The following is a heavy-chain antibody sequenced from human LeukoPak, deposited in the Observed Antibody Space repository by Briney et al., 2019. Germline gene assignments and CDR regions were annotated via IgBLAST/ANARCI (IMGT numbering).Heavy chain of an antibody. Sequence: ASVKVSCTASGSTFTSYYMHWVRQAPGQGLEWMGIIHPSGGSTSYAQKFQGRVTMTRDTSTSTVYMELSSLRSEDTAVYYCARAHLHYGDSIHDLDYWGQGTLVTVSS. D-gene: IGHD4-17*01. CDR3: ARAHLHYGDSIHDLDY. J-gene: IGHJ4*02. CDR1: GSTFTSYY. V-gene: IGHV1-46*01. CDR2: IHPSGGST.